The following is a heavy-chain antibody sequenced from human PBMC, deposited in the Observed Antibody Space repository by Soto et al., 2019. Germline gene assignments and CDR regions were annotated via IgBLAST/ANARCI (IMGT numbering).Heavy chain of an antibody. CDR1: GFTFDDFA. CDR3: AKAVGAVTGYYFDY. Sequence: GGSLRLSCVTSGFTFDDFAMHWVRQAPGKGLEWVSGISWKSDTKGYADSVTGRFTISRDNTKNSLYLQMNSLRAEDTAFYYCAKAVGAVTGYYFDYWGQGTLVTVSS. J-gene: IGHJ4*02. V-gene: IGHV3-9*01. D-gene: IGHD6-19*01. CDR2: ISWKSDTK.